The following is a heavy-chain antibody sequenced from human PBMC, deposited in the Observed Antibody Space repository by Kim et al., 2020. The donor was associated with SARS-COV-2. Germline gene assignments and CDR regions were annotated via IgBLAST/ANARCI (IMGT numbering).Heavy chain of an antibody. J-gene: IGHJ4*02. CDR3: ARDATFGGVIALQFDY. Sequence: GGSLRLSCAASGFTFSSYSMNWVRQAPGKGLEWVSSISSSSSYIYYADSVKGRFTISRDNAKNSLYLQMNSLRAEDTAVYYCARDATFGGVIALQFDYWGQGNLVTVSS. D-gene: IGHD3-16*02. CDR1: GFTFSSYS. V-gene: IGHV3-21*01. CDR2: ISSSSSYI.